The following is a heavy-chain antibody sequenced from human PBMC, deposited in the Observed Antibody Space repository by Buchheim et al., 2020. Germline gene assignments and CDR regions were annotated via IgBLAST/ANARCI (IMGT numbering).Heavy chain of an antibody. Sequence: QVQLVESGGGVVQPGRSLRLSCAASGFTFSSYGMHWVRQAPGKGLEWVAVIWYDGSNKYYADSVKGRFTIPRDNSKNTLYLQMNSLRAEDTAVYYCAREYVDIVATINYYYGMDVWGQGTT. CDR3: AREYVDIVATINYYYGMDV. CDR2: IWYDGSNK. J-gene: IGHJ6*02. CDR1: GFTFSSYG. D-gene: IGHD5-12*01. V-gene: IGHV3-33*01.